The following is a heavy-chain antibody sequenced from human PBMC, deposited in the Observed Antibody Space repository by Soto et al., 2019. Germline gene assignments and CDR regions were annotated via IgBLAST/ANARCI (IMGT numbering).Heavy chain of an antibody. CDR2: TYYRSKWYN. CDR1: GDSVSSNSVA. D-gene: IGHD3-3*01. CDR3: ARGRFNAFGI. V-gene: IGHV6-1*01. Sequence: SQTLSLTCAISGDSVSSNSVAWNWTRQSPSRGLEWLGRTYYRSKWYNDYGVTVKGRITINPDTSKNQFSLQLNSVTPEDTAVYYCARGRFNAFGIWGQGTMVTVSS. J-gene: IGHJ3*02.